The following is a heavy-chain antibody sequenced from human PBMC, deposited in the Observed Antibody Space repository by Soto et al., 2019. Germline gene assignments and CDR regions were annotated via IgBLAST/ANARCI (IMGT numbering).Heavy chain of an antibody. J-gene: IGHJ5*02. D-gene: IGHD6-19*01. CDR2: IIPIFGTA. CDR1: GGRFRSYA. Sequence: GASVKLSCKACGGRFRSYAISWVRQAPKQGLEWRGGIIPIFGTANYAQKFQGRVTITGDESTRTAYMGLRSVRSEATAVYFFARDRAGIAVAGTGGFDPWGQGTLVTVSS. V-gene: IGHV1-69*13. CDR3: ARDRAGIAVAGTGGFDP.